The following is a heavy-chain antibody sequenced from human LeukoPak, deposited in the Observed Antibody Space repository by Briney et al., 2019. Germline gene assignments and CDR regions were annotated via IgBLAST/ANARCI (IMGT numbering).Heavy chain of an antibody. CDR3: TRLDMLTGYCHDY. D-gene: IGHD3-9*01. J-gene: IGHJ4*02. CDR2: IDPSDSYT. V-gene: IGHV5-10-1*01. CDR1: GYSFTSYW. Sequence: GESLKISCKGFGYSFTSYWISWVRQMPGKGLEWMGRIDPSDSYTNYRPSFQGHVTISADKSISTAYLQWSSLKASDTAMYYCTRLDMLTGYCHDYWGQGTLVTVSS.